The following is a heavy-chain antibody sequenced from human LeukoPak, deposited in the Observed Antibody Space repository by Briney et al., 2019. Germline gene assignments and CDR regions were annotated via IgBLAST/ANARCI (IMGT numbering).Heavy chain of an antibody. CDR2: INPNSGRT. CDR3: ASRYCNGGGCSNLLDFFDY. CDR1: GYTFTGYY. D-gene: IGHD2-15*01. V-gene: IGHV1-2*02. Sequence: ASVKVSCKASGYTFTGYYIHWVRQAPGQGLEWMGWINPNSGRTNYAQKFQGRVTMTRDTSISTAYMELSSLRSDDTAVYYCASRYCNGGGCSNLLDFFDYWGQGALVTVSS. J-gene: IGHJ4*02.